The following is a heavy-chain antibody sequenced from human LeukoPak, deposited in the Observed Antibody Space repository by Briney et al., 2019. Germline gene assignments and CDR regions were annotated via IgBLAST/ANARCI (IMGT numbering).Heavy chain of an antibody. CDR3: AKDYRNYGSGSYDY. J-gene: IGHJ4*02. CDR1: GFTFSSYS. V-gene: IGHV3-21*04. Sequence: GGSLRLSCAASGFTFSSYSMNWVRQAPGKGLEWVSSISSSSYIYYADSVKGRFTISRDNAKNSLYLQMNSLRAEDTAVYYCAKDYRNYGSGSYDYWGQGTLVTVSS. D-gene: IGHD3-10*01. CDR2: ISSSSYI.